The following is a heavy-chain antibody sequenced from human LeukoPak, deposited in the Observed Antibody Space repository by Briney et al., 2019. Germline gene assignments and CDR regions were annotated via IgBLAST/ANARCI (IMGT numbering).Heavy chain of an antibody. D-gene: IGHD3-22*01. CDR3: ARQYYYDSSGLDI. Sequence: ASVEVSCKASGYTFTGYYMHWVRQAPGQGLEWMGWINPNSGGTNYAQKFQGRVTMTRDTSISTAYMELSRLRSDDTAVYYCARQYYYDSSGLDIWGQGTMVTVSS. CDR2: INPNSGGT. CDR1: GYTFTGYY. J-gene: IGHJ3*02. V-gene: IGHV1-2*02.